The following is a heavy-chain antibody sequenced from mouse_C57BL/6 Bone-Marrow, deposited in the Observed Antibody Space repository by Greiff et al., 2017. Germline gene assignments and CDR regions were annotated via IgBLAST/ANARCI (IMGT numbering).Heavy chain of an antibody. CDR1: GYTFTDYN. CDR3: ARYAYYSNVFDY. D-gene: IGHD2-5*01. CDR2: INPNNGGT. Sequence: VQLQQSGPELVKPGASVKIPCKASGYTFTDYNMDWVKQSHGKSLEWIGDINPNNGGTIYNQKFKGKATLTVEKSSSTASMELRSLTSEDTAVYYCARYAYYSNVFDYWGQGTTLTVSS. J-gene: IGHJ2*01. V-gene: IGHV1-18*01.